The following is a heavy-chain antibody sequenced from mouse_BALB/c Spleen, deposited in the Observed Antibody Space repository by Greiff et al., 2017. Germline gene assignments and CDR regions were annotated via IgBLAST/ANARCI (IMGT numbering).Heavy chain of an antibody. D-gene: IGHD2-10*02. CDR3: ARDPYGNYYFDY. CDR1: GYTFTSYY. CDR2: IYPGNVNT. V-gene: IGHV1S56*01. J-gene: IGHJ2*01. Sequence: QVQLQQSGPELVKPGASVRISCKASGYTFTSYYIHWVKQRPGQGLEWIGWIYPGNVNTKYNEKFKGKATLTADKSSSTAYMQLSSLTSEDSAVYFCARDPYGNYYFDYWGQGTTLTVSS.